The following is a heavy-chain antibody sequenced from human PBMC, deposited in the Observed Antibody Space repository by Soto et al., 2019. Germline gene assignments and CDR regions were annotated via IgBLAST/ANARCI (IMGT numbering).Heavy chain of an antibody. CDR1: VYSFTSYW. D-gene: IGHD6-6*01. V-gene: IGHV5-51*01. J-gene: IGHJ3*02. CDR3: ARREYSSSPHRPLGAFDI. Sequence: GESLKISCRGSVYSFTSYWIGWVRQMPGKGLEWMGIIYPGDSDTRYSPSFQGQVTISADKSISTAYLQWSSLKASDTAMYYCARREYSSSPHRPLGAFDIWGQGTMVTVSS. CDR2: IYPGDSDT.